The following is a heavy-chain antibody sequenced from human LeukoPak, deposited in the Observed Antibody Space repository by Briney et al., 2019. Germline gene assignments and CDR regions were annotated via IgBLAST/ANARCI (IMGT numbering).Heavy chain of an antibody. CDR3: ARTIAVAGGSDFDY. CDR2: ISGSGGST. V-gene: IGHV3-23*01. J-gene: IGHJ4*02. CDR1: GFTFSSCA. D-gene: IGHD6-19*01. Sequence: GGSLRLSCAASGFTFSSCAMSWVRQAPGKGLEWVSAISGSGGSTYYADSVKGRFTISRDNSKNTLYLQMNSLRAEDTAVYYCARTIAVAGGSDFDYWGQGTLVTVSS.